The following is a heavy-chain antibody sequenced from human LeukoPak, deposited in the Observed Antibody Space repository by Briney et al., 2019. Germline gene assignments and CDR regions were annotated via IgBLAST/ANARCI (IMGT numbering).Heavy chain of an antibody. D-gene: IGHD6-13*01. CDR2: IYYSGST. J-gene: IGHJ4*02. CDR3: ATSSSWMRY. V-gene: IGHV4-39*01. Sequence: TPSETLSLTCTVSGGSISSSRYYWGWIRQPPGKGLEWIGSIYYSGSTYYNPSLKSRVTISVDTSKNQFSLKLSSVTAADKAVYYCATSSSWMRYWGQGTLVTVSS. CDR1: GGSISSSRYY.